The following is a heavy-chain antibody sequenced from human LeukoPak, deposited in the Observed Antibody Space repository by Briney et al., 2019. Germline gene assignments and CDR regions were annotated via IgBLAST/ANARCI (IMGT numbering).Heavy chain of an antibody. CDR1: GFTFSSYG. Sequence: GGTLRLSCAASGFTFSSYGMSWVRQAPGKGLEWVSAISGSGGSTYYADSVKGRFTISRDNSKNTLYLQMNSLRAEDTAVYYCARRGGYSYEVILDYWGQGTLVTVSS. D-gene: IGHD5-18*01. J-gene: IGHJ4*02. CDR3: ARRGGYSYEVILDY. CDR2: ISGSGGST. V-gene: IGHV3-23*01.